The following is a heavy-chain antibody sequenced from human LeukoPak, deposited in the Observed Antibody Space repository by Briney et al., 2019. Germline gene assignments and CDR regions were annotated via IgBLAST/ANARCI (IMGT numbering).Heavy chain of an antibody. V-gene: IGHV3-23*01. Sequence: GGSLRLSCAASGFTFSSYAMNWVRQAPGKGLEWVSSVSNGGNTYYSDSVKGRFTISRDNSKNTLSLQMNSLRAEDTAVYYCAKGHSGNYYNFDSWGQGTVVTVSS. J-gene: IGHJ4*02. D-gene: IGHD1-26*01. CDR2: VSNGGNT. CDR3: AKGHSGNYYNFDS. CDR1: GFTFSSYA.